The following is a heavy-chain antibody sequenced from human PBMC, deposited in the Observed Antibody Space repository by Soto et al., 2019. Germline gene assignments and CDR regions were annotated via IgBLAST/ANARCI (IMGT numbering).Heavy chain of an antibody. CDR2: INHSGSS. CDR1: NASFSVYY. D-gene: IGHD2-2*01. J-gene: IGHJ3*01. V-gene: IGHV4-34*01. CDR3: ARDSTPRGACDV. Sequence: PSETLSLTCALYNASFSVYYRTWIRQPPGKGLEWIGEINHSGSSNYNPSLKSRVTISVDTSKNKFSLKLSSVTAADTAVYYCARDSTPRGACDVWGQGTVVTVSS.